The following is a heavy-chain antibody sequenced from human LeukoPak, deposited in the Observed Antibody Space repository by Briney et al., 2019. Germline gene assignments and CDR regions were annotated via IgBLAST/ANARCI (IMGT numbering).Heavy chain of an antibody. V-gene: IGHV4-39*07. D-gene: IGHD3-22*01. CDR1: GGSISSSSYY. J-gene: IGHJ4*02. CDR3: ARLGDEIWYYYDSSGYRGHDY. CDR2: IYYSGST. Sequence: KPSETLSLTCTVSGGSISSSSYYWGWIRQPPGKGLEWIGSIYYSGSTYYNPSLKSRVTISVDTSKNQFSLKLSSVTAADTAVYYCARLGDEIWYYYDSSGYRGHDYWGQGTLVTVSS.